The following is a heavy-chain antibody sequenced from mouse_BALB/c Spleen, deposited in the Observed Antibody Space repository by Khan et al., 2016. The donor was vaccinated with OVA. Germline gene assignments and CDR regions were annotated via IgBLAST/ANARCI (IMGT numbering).Heavy chain of an antibody. Sequence: VQLQESGPGLVAPSQSLSITCTVSGFSLTDYGVGWIRQPPGKGLEWLGVIWGGGTTYYNSVLKSRLSISKDNSQRQVFLKMNSLQTDDTAMYYCAKLLWSHYYAMDYWGQGTSVTVSS. D-gene: IGHD1-1*02. V-gene: IGHV2-6-5*01. CDR1: GFSLTDYG. J-gene: IGHJ4*01. CDR3: AKLLWSHYYAMDY. CDR2: IWGGGTT.